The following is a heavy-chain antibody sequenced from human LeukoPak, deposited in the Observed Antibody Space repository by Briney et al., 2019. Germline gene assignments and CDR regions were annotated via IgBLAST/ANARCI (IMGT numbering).Heavy chain of an antibody. V-gene: IGHV4-59*08. CDR3: ARRSYLVGAPFDS. Sequence: SETLSLTCTVSGGSISNYYWNWIRQPPGKGLEWIGYIYYIGTTKYNPSLKSRVTISLDTSRNQFSLKLSSVTAADTAVYYCARRSYLVGAPFDSWGQGTLVTVSS. CDR1: GGSISNYY. D-gene: IGHD1-26*01. CDR2: IYYIGTT. J-gene: IGHJ4*02.